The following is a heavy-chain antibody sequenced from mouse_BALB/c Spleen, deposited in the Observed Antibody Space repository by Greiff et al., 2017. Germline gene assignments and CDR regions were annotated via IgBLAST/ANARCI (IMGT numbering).Heavy chain of an antibody. Sequence: DVKLVESGPGLVKPSQSLSLTCSVTGYSITSGYYWNWIRQFPGNKLEWMGYISYDGSNNYNPSLKNRISITRDTSKNQFFLKLNSVTTEDTATYYCASEGAYYYYGSPNAMDYWGQGTSVTVSS. J-gene: IGHJ4*01. D-gene: IGHD1-1*01. CDR1: GYSITSGYY. CDR3: ASEGAYYYYGSPNAMDY. V-gene: IGHV3-6*02. CDR2: ISYDGSN.